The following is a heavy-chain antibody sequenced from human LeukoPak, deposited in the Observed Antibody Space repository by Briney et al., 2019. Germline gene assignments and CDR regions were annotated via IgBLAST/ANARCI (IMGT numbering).Heavy chain of an antibody. CDR1: GFTFTSYA. CDR3: ARPGVQSSSTWFDP. CDR2: INTDGRST. J-gene: IGHJ5*02. V-gene: IGHV3-74*01. Sequence: PGGSLRLSCAASGFTFTSYAMNWVRQSPGKGLVWVSRINTDGRSTSYADSVKGRFTISRDNAKDTLYLQMNSLRAEDTAVYYCARPGVQSSSTWFDPWGQGTLVIVSS. D-gene: IGHD6-13*01.